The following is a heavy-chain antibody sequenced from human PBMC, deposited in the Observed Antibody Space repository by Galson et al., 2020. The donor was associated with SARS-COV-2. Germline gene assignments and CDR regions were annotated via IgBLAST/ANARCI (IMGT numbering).Heavy chain of an antibody. CDR2: IYTSGST. V-gene: IGHV4-61*09. J-gene: IGHJ2*01. Sequence: SETLSLTCTVSGGFISSGGDCWSWIRQPAGKGLEWIGHIYTSGSTNYNPSLKSRLTMSVDASKNQFSLKLTSVTAADTAVYYCARPRRKGMESWSFDLWGRGTLVTVSS. CDR3: ARPRRKGMESWSFDL. D-gene: IGHD1-1*01. CDR1: GGFISSGGDC.